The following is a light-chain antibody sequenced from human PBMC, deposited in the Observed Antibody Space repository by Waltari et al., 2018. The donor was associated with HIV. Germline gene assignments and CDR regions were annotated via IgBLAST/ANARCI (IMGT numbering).Light chain of an antibody. CDR2: GAV. J-gene: IGKJ1*01. CDR1: QSVSSN. Sequence: VLTQSPVTLSVSPRERATLSCRASQSVSSNLAWSQQKPGQAPRVLIYGAVTRATGLPARFSGGRSGTEFTLTISGLQSEDFAVYYCQEYNSWPSSAFGQGTKVEVK. V-gene: IGKV3-15*01. CDR3: QEYNSWPSSA.